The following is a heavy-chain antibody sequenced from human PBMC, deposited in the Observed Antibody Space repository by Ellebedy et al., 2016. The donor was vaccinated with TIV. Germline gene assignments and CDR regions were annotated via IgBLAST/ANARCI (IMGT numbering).Heavy chain of an antibody. J-gene: IGHJ4*02. CDR1: GFSLSTTGVG. Sequence: SGPTLVKPTQTLTLTCTFSGFSLSTTGVGVGWIRQPPGEALEWLAFIFWNADKHYSPSLKNRLTIIKDTSKNQVVLTMINMDPVDTATYYCAHSDFWSGYNYWGQGTLVTVSS. CDR2: IFWNADK. D-gene: IGHD3-3*01. CDR3: AHSDFWSGYNY. V-gene: IGHV2-5*01.